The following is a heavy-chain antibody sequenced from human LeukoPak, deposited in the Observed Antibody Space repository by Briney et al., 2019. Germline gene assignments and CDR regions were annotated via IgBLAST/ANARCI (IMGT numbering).Heavy chain of an antibody. V-gene: IGHV4-59*01. CDR3: ARGEWDLLFDY. CDR2: IFYSGST. CDR1: GGSISGYY. J-gene: IGHJ4*02. Sequence: MTSETLSLTCTVSGGSISGYYWSWIRQPPGKGLEWIGYIFYSGSTNYNPSLKSRVTISVDTSKNQFSLKLSSVTAADTAVYYCARGEWDLLFDYWGRGTLVTVSS. D-gene: IGHD1-26*01.